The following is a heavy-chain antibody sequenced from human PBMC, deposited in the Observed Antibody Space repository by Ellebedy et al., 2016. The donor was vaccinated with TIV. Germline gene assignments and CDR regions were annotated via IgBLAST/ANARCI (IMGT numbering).Heavy chain of an antibody. V-gene: IGHV4-59*01. Sequence: SETLSLXXTVFGDSISSYYWYWLRQPPGKGLEWIGFIDYSGSTNYNASLKRRVTISVGASKNQFSLKLSSVTAADTAVYYCARGADYGDYYFDFWGQGTLVTVSS. CDR3: ARGADYGDYYFDF. CDR1: GDSISSYY. D-gene: IGHD4-17*01. CDR2: IDYSGST. J-gene: IGHJ4*02.